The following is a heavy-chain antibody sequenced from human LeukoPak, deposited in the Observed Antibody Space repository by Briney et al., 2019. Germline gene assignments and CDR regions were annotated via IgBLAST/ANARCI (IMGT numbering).Heavy chain of an antibody. J-gene: IGHJ4*02. CDR1: GDSINNDTYY. CDR2: MYVSGSS. D-gene: IGHD7-27*01. V-gene: IGHV4-61*02. CDR3: ASRKLGNDY. Sequence: PSETLSLTCIVSGDSINNDTYYWNWIRQPAGKGLEWIGRMYVSGSSNYNPALKSRVSISVDTSKSQFSLRLSSVTAADTATYFCASRKLGNDYWGQGTLVTVSS.